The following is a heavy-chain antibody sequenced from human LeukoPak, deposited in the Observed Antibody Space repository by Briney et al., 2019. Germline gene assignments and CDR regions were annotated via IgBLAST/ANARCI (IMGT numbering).Heavy chain of an antibody. V-gene: IGHV4-61*02. CDR1: GGSISSGSYY. CDR2: IYTSGST. D-gene: IGHD1-26*01. J-gene: IGHJ5*02. CDR3: ARKLYSGSYSLGPWFDP. Sequence: PSQTLSLACTVSGGSISSGSYYWSWIRQPAGKGLEWIGRIYTSGSTNYNPSLKSRVTISVDTSKNQFSLKLSSVTAADTAVYYCARKLYSGSYSLGPWFDPWGQGTLVTVSS.